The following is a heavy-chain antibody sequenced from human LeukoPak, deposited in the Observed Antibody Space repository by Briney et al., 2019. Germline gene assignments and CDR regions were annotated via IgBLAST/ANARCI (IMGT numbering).Heavy chain of an antibody. CDR1: GISISRSTDY. CDR2: IFSSGSA. D-gene: IGHD1-1*01. CDR3: ARGIRRRGRYFDD. Sequence: PSETLSLTCIVSGISISRSTDYWVWIRQSPVKGLEWIGSIFSSGSAYYNPSLKSRVTISVATSKNQFSLRLASVTAADTAVYFCARGIRRRGRYFDDWGQGTLVTVSS. V-gene: IGHV4-39*07. J-gene: IGHJ4*02.